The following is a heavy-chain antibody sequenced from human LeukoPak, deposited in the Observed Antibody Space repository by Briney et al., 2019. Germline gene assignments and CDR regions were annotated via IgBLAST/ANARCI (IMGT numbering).Heavy chain of an antibody. Sequence: PSETLSLTCTVSGGSTSSSSYYWGWIRQPPGKGLEWIGSIYYSGSTYYNPSLKSRVTISVDTSKNQFSLKLSSVTAADTAVYYCARHIKGAHYFDYWGQGTLVTVSS. CDR2: IYYSGST. V-gene: IGHV4-39*01. J-gene: IGHJ4*02. CDR1: GGSTSSSSYY. D-gene: IGHD3-10*01. CDR3: ARHIKGAHYFDY.